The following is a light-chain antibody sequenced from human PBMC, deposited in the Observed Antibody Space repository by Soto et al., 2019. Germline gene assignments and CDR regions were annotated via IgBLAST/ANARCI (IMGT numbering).Light chain of an antibody. Sequence: IVLTQSPGTLSLSPGERTTLSCRASQSISRYLAWYQQKPGQAPRLLIYDASNRAAGIPARFNGSGSGTELSIAISNLQSEDFEVYYCHQYNNWPLTFGGGTKVDIK. J-gene: IGKJ4*01. V-gene: IGKV3D-15*01. CDR1: QSISRY. CDR3: HQYNNWPLT. CDR2: DAS.